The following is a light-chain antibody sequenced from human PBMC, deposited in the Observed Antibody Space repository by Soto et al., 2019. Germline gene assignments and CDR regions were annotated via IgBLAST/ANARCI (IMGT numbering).Light chain of an antibody. V-gene: IGLV1-47*02. CDR1: SSNIGKNS. Sequence: QSVLAQPPSASGTPGQRVTTPCSGSSSNIGKNSVYWYQQFPGTAPKLLIYSNNKRPSGVPDRFSASKSGTSASLAISGLRSEDEADYYCAAWDDGLSGYVLGTGTKVTVL. CDR3: AAWDDGLSGYV. CDR2: SNN. J-gene: IGLJ1*01.